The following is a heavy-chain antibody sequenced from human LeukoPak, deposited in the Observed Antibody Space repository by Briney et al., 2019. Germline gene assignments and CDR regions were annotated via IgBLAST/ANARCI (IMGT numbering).Heavy chain of an antibody. CDR3: ARGWFGDEPTLDY. CDR1: GFTFSSYW. Sequence: GGSLRLSCAASGFTFSSYWMHWVRQAPGKGLVWVSRINSDGSSTRYADSVKGRFTISRDNAKNTLYLQMNSLRAEDTAVYYCARGWFGDEPTLDYWGQGTLVTVSS. CDR2: INSDGSST. J-gene: IGHJ4*02. V-gene: IGHV3-74*01. D-gene: IGHD3-10*01.